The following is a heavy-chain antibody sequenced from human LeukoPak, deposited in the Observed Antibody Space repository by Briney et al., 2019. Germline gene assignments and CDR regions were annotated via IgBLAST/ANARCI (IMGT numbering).Heavy chain of an antibody. CDR1: GYTLTSYY. J-gene: IGHJ5*01. CDR2: IDPSDGST. Sequence: ASVKVSCKASGYTLTSYYMHWVRQAPGQGLEWMGIIDPSDGSTIYAQKFQGRVTMTRDTSTSTVHMELSSLRSDDTAVYYCTRDESGTRRGWFEYWGQGTLVTVSS. CDR3: TRDESGTRRGWFEY. V-gene: IGHV1-46*01.